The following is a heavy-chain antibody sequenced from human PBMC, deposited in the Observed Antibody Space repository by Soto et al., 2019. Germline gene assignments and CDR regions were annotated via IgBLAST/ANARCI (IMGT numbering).Heavy chain of an antibody. CDR1: GDSLKNHY. CDR2: IYDSGST. V-gene: IGHV4-59*08. J-gene: IGHJ3*02. Sequence: SETLSLTCSVSGDSLKNHYWAWIRHSPGKGLEWIGNIYDSGSTNYSPALKSRVSMSVDTSKNLFSLRLNSVTAADTALYFCARGEVRGPFDIWGQGTKVTVSS. CDR3: ARGEVRGPFDI. D-gene: IGHD3-10*01.